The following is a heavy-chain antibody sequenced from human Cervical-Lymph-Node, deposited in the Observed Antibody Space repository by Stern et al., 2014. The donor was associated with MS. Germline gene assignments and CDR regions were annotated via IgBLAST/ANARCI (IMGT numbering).Heavy chain of an antibody. D-gene: IGHD3-16*01. CDR1: GYSFANFW. J-gene: IGHJ4*02. Sequence: EVQLVQSGAEVKKPGESLKISCKVSGYSFANFWFGWVRQVPGKGLEWMGIIYPGDSDTRSSPSFQGQVTISADESISTAYVQWSSLKASDTGIYYCARRGLGYDGADYWGQGTLVTVSS. CDR2: IYPGDSDT. CDR3: ARRGLGYDGADY. V-gene: IGHV5-51*03.